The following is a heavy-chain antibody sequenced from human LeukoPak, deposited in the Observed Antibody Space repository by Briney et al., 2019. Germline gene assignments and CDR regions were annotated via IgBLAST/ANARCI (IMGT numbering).Heavy chain of an antibody. CDR2: ISYDDGSNK. Sequence: GRSLRLSCAASGFTFTTYALHWVRQAPGKGLEWVAVISYDDGSNKYYADSVKGRFTISRDNSKNTLYLQMNSLRTEDTAVYYCARESGGNTPYYFDYWGQGTLVTVSS. CDR1: GFTFTTYA. J-gene: IGHJ4*02. CDR3: ARESGGNTPYYFDY. V-gene: IGHV3-30*04. D-gene: IGHD2-2*02.